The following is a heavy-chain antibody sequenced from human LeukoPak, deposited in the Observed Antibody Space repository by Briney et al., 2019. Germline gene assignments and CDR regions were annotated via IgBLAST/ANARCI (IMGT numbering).Heavy chain of an antibody. CDR1: GYSFTSYW. V-gene: IGHV5-51*01. CDR2: IYPGDSDT. J-gene: IGHJ4*02. Sequence: KVGESLKISCKGSGYSFTSYWIGWVRQMPGKGLEWMGIIYPGDSDTRYSPSFQGQVTISADKSISTAYPQWSSLKASDTAMYYCARHPNGHRGYSYGYLGYWGQGTLVTVSS. D-gene: IGHD5-18*01. CDR3: ARHPNGHRGYSYGYLGY.